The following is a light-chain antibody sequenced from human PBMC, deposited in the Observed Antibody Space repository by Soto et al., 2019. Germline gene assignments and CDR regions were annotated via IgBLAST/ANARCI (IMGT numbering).Light chain of an antibody. Sequence: AIRMTXXXXSFSASTGDSVSITCRATQDIGTYLAWYQQIPGKAPKLLIYAASTLQSGVPSRFSGSGSGTDFTLTISSLQPEDFATYYCQQLNSYPITFGQGTRLEIK. V-gene: IGKV1-8*01. CDR2: AAS. CDR3: QQLNSYPIT. CDR1: QDIGTY. J-gene: IGKJ5*01.